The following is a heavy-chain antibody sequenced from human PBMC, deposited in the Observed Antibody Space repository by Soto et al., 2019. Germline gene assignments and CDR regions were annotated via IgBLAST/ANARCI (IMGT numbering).Heavy chain of an antibody. CDR3: ARDGGVAATLATYFDY. Sequence: GGSLRLSCAASGFTFNSYSMNWVRQAPGKGLEWVSSMSRSSRYIYYADSVKGRFTISRDNARNSVCLQMNSLRAEDTAVYYCARDGGVAATLATYFDYWGQGTLVTVSS. J-gene: IGHJ4*02. D-gene: IGHD2-15*01. CDR2: MSRSSRYI. CDR1: GFTFNSYS. V-gene: IGHV3-21*01.